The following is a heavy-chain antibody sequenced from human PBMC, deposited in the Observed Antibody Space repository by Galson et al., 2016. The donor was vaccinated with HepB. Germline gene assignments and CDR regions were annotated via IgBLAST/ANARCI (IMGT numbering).Heavy chain of an antibody. CDR2: IYWDDDK. CDR3: AHSPLYCSGGTCYRYFDY. D-gene: IGHD2-15*01. Sequence: PTQTLTLTCTFSGFSLSTSEVGVGWIRQPPGKALEWLALIYWDDDKRYSPSLKSRLTITKDNSKNQVVLTMTNMDPVDAATYYCAHSPLYCSGGTCYRYFDYWGQGTQVTVSS. J-gene: IGHJ4*02. V-gene: IGHV2-5*02. CDR1: GFSLSTSEVG.